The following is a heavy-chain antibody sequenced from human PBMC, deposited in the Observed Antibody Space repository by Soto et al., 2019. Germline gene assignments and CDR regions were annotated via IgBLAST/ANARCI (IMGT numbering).Heavy chain of an antibody. D-gene: IGHD1-26*01. J-gene: IGHJ6*02. V-gene: IGHV3-30-3*01. Sequence: QVQLVESGGAVVQPGRSLRLSCAASGFAFSSYVMSWVRQAPGKGLDWVAVIAYDGTSKDYADSVKGRFTISRDNSRNTLFLQMKNLRSEDTALYYCAREVGVGGTNYYYGMDVWGQGTTVTVSS. CDR3: AREVGVGGTNYYYGMDV. CDR1: GFAFSSYV. CDR2: IAYDGTSK.